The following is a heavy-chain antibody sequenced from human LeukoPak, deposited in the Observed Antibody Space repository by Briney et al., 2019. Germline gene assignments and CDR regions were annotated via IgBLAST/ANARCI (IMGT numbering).Heavy chain of an antibody. V-gene: IGHV3-48*03. CDR2: ISSSGSTI. D-gene: IGHD3-10*01. CDR3: ARAFRNFYYGSGTYYFDY. CDR1: GFTFSSYE. J-gene: IGHJ4*02. Sequence: PGGSLRVSCAASGFTFSSYEMNWVRQAPGKGLEWVSYISSSGSTIYYADSVKGRFTISRDNAKNSLYLQMNSLRAEDTAVYYCARAFRNFYYGSGTYYFDYWGQGTLVTVSS.